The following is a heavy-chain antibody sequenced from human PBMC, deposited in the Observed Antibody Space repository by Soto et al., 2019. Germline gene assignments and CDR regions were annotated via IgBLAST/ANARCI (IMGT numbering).Heavy chain of an antibody. V-gene: IGHV3-33*01. CDR2: IWYDGSNK. CDR1: GFTFSSYG. CDR3: ASTPGYCSGGSCSRGAFDI. D-gene: IGHD2-15*01. Sequence: VQLVESGGGVVQPGRSLRLSCAASGFTFSSYGMHWVRQAPGKGLEWVAVIWYDGSNKYYADSVKGRFTISRDNSKNTLYLQMNSLRAEDTAVYYCASTPGYCSGGSCSRGAFDIWGQGTMVTVSS. J-gene: IGHJ3*02.